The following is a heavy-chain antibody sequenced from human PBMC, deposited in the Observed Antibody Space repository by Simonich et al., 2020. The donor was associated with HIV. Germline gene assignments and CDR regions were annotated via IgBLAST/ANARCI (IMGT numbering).Heavy chain of an antibody. Sequence: QVQLQQWGAGLLKPSETLSLTCAVYGGSFSGYYWSWIRQPPGKGLEWIGEINHSGITNHKSSLNSRATISVDKSKNPFSLKLSSVTAADTAIYYCARRDRELILYFDYWGQGNLVTVSS. V-gene: IGHV4-34*04. CDR1: GGSFSGYY. J-gene: IGHJ4*02. D-gene: IGHD3-3*01. CDR3: ARRDRELILYFDY. CDR2: INHSGIT.